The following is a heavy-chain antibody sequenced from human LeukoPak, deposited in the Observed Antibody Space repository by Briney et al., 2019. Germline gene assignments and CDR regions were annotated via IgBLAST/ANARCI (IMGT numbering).Heavy chain of an antibody. J-gene: IGHJ6*02. V-gene: IGHV5-51*01. CDR3: ARAVTATTYYYYYGMDV. CDR1: GYSFTNYW. Sequence: PGESLKISCKGSGYSFTNYWIGWVRQMPGKGLEWMGIIYPGDSDTRYSPSFQGQVTISADKSISTAYLQWSSLKASDTAMYYCARAVTATTYYYYYGMDVWGQGTTVTVSS. CDR2: IYPGDSDT. D-gene: IGHD2-21*02.